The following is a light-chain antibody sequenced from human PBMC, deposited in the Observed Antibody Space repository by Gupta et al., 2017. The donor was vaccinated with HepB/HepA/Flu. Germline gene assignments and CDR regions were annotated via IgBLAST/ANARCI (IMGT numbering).Light chain of an antibody. Sequence: IQLTQSPSSLSSSVGDRVTITCQATHDSKTFLNWFQQKSGKAPRLLIYGASNLESGVPPRFSGSGSGTQFSLTITSLQPEDVASYVCQQYDHPPHTFGQGTDLEI. CDR3: QQYDHPPHT. V-gene: IGKV1-33*01. J-gene: IGKJ2*01. CDR2: GAS. CDR1: HDSKTF.